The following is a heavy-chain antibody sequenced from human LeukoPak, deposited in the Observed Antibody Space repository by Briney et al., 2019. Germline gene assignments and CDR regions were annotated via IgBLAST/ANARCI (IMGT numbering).Heavy chain of an antibody. CDR2: ISGSGGST. Sequence: GGSLRLSCAASGFTFSSYAMSWVRQAPGKGLEWVSAISGSGGSTYYADSVRGRFTISRDNSKNTLYLQMNSLRAEDTAVYYCAKGGSSGYSLHFDYWGQGTLVTVSS. CDR3: AKGGSSGYSLHFDY. V-gene: IGHV3-23*01. CDR1: GFTFSSYA. D-gene: IGHD3-22*01. J-gene: IGHJ4*02.